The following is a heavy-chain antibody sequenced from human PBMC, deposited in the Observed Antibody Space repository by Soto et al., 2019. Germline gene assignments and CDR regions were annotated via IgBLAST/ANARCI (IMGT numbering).Heavy chain of an antibody. V-gene: IGHV4-4*02. CDR1: GDSISSPKW. Sequence: SETLSLTCAVSGDSISSPKWWTWVRQPPGKGLEWIGDMLHSGTTNYNPSLKSRVTISVDKSKNQFSLNLYSVTAADTAVYYCAYSPGWYRHDLWGPGTLVTVSS. D-gene: IGHD6-19*01. CDR2: MLHSGTT. J-gene: IGHJ3*01. CDR3: AYSPGWYRHDL.